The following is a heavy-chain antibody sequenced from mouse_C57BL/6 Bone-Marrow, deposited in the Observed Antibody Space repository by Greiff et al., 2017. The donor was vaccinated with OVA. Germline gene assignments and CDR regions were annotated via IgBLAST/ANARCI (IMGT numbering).Heavy chain of an antibody. CDR3: ARQETAQATYSFAY. Sequence: EVKVVESGGDLVKLGGSLKLSCAASGFTFSSYGMSWVRQTPDKRLEWVATISSGGSYTYYPDSVKGRFTISRDNAKNTLYLQMSSLKSEDTAMYYCARQETAQATYSFAYWGQGTLVTVSA. CDR2: ISSGGSYT. CDR1: GFTFSSYG. V-gene: IGHV5-6*01. D-gene: IGHD3-2*02. J-gene: IGHJ3*01.